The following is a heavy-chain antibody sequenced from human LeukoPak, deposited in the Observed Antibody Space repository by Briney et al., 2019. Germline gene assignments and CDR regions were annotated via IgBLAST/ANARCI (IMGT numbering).Heavy chain of an antibody. D-gene: IGHD6-6*01. CDR1: GYTFSSYD. CDR3: ARLPKYSRPLDY. V-gene: IGHV1-8*02. J-gene: IGHJ4*02. CDR2: MNPNSGNT. Sequence: ASVKVSCKASGYTFSSYDINWVRQATGQGLEWMGWMNPNSGNTAYAQKFQGRVTMSRDTSISTAYMELSSLRSEDTAVYYCARLPKYSRPLDYWGQGTLVAVSS.